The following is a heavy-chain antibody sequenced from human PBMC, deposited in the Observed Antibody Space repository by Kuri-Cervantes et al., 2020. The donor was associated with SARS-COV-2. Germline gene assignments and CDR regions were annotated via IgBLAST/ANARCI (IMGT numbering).Heavy chain of an antibody. V-gene: IGHV3-23*01. Sequence: GGSLRLSCAASGFTFSSFAMSWVRQAPGKGLEWVSSISGSGVGTYYADSVKGRFTISRDNSKNTLYLQMNSLRAEDSALYYCAKVGLSFGYWGQGTLVTVSS. CDR2: ISGSGVGT. J-gene: IGHJ4*02. D-gene: IGHD2/OR15-2a*01. CDR1: GFTFSSFA. CDR3: AKVGLSFGY.